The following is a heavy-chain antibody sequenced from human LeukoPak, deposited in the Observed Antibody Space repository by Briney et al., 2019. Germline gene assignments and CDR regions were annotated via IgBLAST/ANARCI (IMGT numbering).Heavy chain of an antibody. Sequence: GRSLRLSCAASGFTFSGYAMHWVRQAPGKGLEWVAVISYDGSNKYYADSVKGRFTISRDNSKNTLYLQMNSLRAEDTAVYYCARDYYYDSSGYDAFDIWGQGTMVTVSS. CDR3: ARDYYYDSSGYDAFDI. J-gene: IGHJ3*02. CDR1: GFTFSGYA. V-gene: IGHV3-30*04. D-gene: IGHD3-22*01. CDR2: ISYDGSNK.